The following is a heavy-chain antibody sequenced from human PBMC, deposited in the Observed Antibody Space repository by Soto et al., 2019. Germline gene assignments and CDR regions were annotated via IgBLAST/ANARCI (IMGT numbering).Heavy chain of an antibody. CDR3: AKDKEPDGVWEIDC. D-gene: IGHD4-17*01. CDR2: IIGANGGT. J-gene: IGHJ4*01. CDR1: GFTFRSYT. V-gene: IGHV3-23*01. Sequence: GGSLRLSCAASGFTFRSYTMSWVRQAPGKGLEWVSSIIGANGGTFYADSVTGRFTISRDISKSTLYLQMNGLRVEDTAIYYCAKDKEPDGVWEIDCWGHGTLVTVSS.